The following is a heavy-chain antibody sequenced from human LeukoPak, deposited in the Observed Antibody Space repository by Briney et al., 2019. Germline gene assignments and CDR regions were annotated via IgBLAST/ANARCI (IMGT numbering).Heavy chain of an antibody. CDR2: IYSSGST. CDR1: GGSIISGGYY. J-gene: IGHJ2*01. D-gene: IGHD4-17*01. Sequence: SETLSLTCTVSGGSIISGGYYWSWTRQNPLKGLEWIAYIYSSGSTYNSPSFRGRFALSVDTSKNQFSLSLTSVGDADTAVYYCARVTTLTRDDRGISHWYFDLWGRGAQVTVSS. V-gene: IGHV4-31*03. CDR3: ARVTTLTRDDRGISHWYFDL.